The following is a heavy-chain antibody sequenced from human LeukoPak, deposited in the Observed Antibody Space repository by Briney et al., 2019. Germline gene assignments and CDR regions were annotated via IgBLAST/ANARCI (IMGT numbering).Heavy chain of an antibody. V-gene: IGHV4-59*01. CDR2: IYYSGST. CDR1: GGSISSYY. Sequence: SETLSLTCTVSGGSISSYYWSWIRQPPGKGLEWIGYIYYSGSTNYNPSLKSRVTISVDTSKNQFSLKLSSVTAADTAVYYCARELLGASPDYWGQGTLVTVSS. D-gene: IGHD7-27*01. CDR3: ARELLGASPDY. J-gene: IGHJ4*02.